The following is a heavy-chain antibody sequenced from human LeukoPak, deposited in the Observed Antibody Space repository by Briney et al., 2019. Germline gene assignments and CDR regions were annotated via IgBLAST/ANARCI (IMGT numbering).Heavy chain of an antibody. CDR2: MNPNSGNT. CDR1: GYTFTSYD. Sequence: GASVKVSCKASGYTFTSYDINWVRQATGQGLEWMGWMNPNSGNTGYAQKFQGRVTMTRNTSISTAYMELSSLRSEDTAVYYCAWWGAVAGVRGDCWGQGTLVTVSS. CDR3: AWWGAVAGVRGDC. J-gene: IGHJ4*02. D-gene: IGHD6-19*01. V-gene: IGHV1-8*01.